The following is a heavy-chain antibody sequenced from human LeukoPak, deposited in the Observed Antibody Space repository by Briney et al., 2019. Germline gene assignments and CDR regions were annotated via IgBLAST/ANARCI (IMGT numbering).Heavy chain of an antibody. V-gene: IGHV4-30-4*01. CDR1: GGSISSGDYY. CDR2: IHYSGST. D-gene: IGHD3-10*01. Sequence: SETLSLTCTVSGGSISSGDYYWSWIRQPPGKGLEWIGYIHYSGSTYYNPSLKSRVTISVDTSKNQFSLKLSSVTAADTAVYYCASRFGELLPDYWGQGTLVTVSS. CDR3: ASRFGELLPDY. J-gene: IGHJ4*02.